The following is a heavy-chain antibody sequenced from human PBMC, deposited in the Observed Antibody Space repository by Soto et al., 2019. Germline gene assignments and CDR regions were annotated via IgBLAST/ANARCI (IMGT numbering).Heavy chain of an antibody. CDR3: ARGKFSWFDP. CDR2: INHSGST. CDR1: GGSFSGYY. V-gene: IGHV4-34*01. Sequence: QVQLQQWGAGLLKPSETLSLTCAVYGGSFSGYYWSWIRQPPGKGLEWIGEINHSGSTNYNPYLTSRVTISIETTKNQFSLKLTSVTDADTAEYYCARGKFSWFDPLGQGTLVTVSS. J-gene: IGHJ5*02.